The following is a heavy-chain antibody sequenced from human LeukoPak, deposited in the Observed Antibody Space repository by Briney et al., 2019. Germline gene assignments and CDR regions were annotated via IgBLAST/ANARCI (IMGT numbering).Heavy chain of an antibody. Sequence: GGSMRLSCAASGFDFSSNWMHWVRHAPGQGLVWVSRIKGDGISTNYADSVKGRFTISRDIAKNTLYLQMNSLRAEDTGVYYCAKDHYWSIDYWGRGTLVTVSS. CDR3: AKDHYWSIDY. J-gene: IGHJ4*02. D-gene: IGHD3-3*01. CDR1: GFDFSSNW. V-gene: IGHV3-74*01. CDR2: IKGDGIST.